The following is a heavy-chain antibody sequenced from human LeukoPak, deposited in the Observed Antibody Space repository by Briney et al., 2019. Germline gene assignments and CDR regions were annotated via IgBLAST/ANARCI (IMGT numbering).Heavy chain of an antibody. Sequence: SETLSLTCTVSGGSISTYYWTWIRQPPGKGLEWIGYISYSGSTNYNPSLKSRVTFSVDTSKSQFSLKLKSVTAADTAVYYCARDLLISVAATAFDFWGQGNPVTASS. CDR1: GGSISTYY. V-gene: IGHV4-59*12. CDR2: ISYSGST. J-gene: IGHJ4*02. CDR3: ARDLLISVAATAFDF. D-gene: IGHD6-19*01.